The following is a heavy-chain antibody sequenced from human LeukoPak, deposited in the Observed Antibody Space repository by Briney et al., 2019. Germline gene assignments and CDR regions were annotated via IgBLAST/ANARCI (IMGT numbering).Heavy chain of an antibody. J-gene: IGHJ6*02. Sequence: GGSLRLSCAASGFTFSSYAMSWVRQAPGKGLEWVSAISGSGGSTYYADSVKGRFTISRDNSKNTLYLQMNSLRAEDTAVYYCAKDKTVETVVVPAAWGIIANYNRNYYYYGMDVWGQGTTVTVSS. D-gene: IGHD2-2*01. CDR3: AKDKTVETVVVPAAWGIIANYNRNYYYYGMDV. CDR2: ISGSGGST. CDR1: GFTFSSYA. V-gene: IGHV3-23*01.